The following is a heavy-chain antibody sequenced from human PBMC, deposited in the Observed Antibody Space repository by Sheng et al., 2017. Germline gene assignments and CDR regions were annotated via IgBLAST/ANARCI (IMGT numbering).Heavy chain of an antibody. Sequence: QVQLVQSGAEVKKPGSSVKVSCKASGGTFSSYAISWVRQAPGQGLEWMGGIIPILGIANYAQKFQGRVTITADKSTSTAYMELSSLRSEDTAVYYCARGMRTWTPAQYYYYYMDVWGKGPRSPSP. D-gene: IGHD1-1*01. J-gene: IGHJ6*03. CDR3: ARGMRTWTPAQYYYYYMDV. CDR2: IIPILGIA. CDR1: GGTFSSYA. V-gene: IGHV1-69*04.